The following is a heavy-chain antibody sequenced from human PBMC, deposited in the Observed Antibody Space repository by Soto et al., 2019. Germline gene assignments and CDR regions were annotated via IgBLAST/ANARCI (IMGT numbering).Heavy chain of an antibody. J-gene: IGHJ5*02. CDR1: GDTFGRFN. Sequence: QIRLVQSGAEVGEPGSSVRVSCKASGDTFGRFNINWVRQAPGEGLEWMGGSRPISDTTNYAQKFQGRVTFTADASTATGYMELSGVTSEDTAMYYCARDPSTVDKLIGVWFDPWGQGTLVTVSS. V-gene: IGHV1-69*01. CDR3: ARDPSTVDKLIGVWFDP. CDR2: SRPISDTT. D-gene: IGHD4-4*01.